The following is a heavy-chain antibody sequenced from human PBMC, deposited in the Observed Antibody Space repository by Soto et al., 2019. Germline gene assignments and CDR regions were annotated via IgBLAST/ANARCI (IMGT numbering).Heavy chain of an antibody. CDR1: GLTVNNHY. Sequence: EVQLMETGGGLIQPGGSLRLSCAASGLTVNNHYMTWVRQAPGKGLEWVSIIYSGGNTYYADSVKGRFSISRDNSKNTLYRQMNSLRAEDTAAYYCARGSCSGGGCYYFGSWGQGTLVTVCS. D-gene: IGHD2-15*01. CDR3: ARGSCSGGGCYYFGS. CDR2: IYSGGNT. J-gene: IGHJ4*02. V-gene: IGHV3-53*02.